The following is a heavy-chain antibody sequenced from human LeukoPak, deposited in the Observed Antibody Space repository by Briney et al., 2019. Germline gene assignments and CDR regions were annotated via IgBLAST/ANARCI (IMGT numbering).Heavy chain of an antibody. D-gene: IGHD6-19*01. CDR2: ISGTSNTI. CDR1: GFTFSSYS. J-gene: IGHJ4*02. Sequence: GGSLRLSCVDSGFTFSSYSMNWVRQAPGKGLEWGSYISGTSNTIYYADSMKGRFTVSRDNAKNSLYLQMYRLRAEDTAIYYCARDLGSYSTGWYMGFDYWGQGTLVTVSS. V-gene: IGHV3-48*01. CDR3: ARDLGSYSTGWYMGFDY.